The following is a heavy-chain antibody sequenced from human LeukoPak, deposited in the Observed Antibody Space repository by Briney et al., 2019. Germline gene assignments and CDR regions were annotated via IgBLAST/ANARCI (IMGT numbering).Heavy chain of an antibody. CDR2: INPNSGGT. CDR1: GYTFTGYY. J-gene: IGHJ4*02. V-gene: IGHV1-2*04. Sequence: ASVKVSCKASGYTFTGYYMHWVRQAPGQGLEWMGWINPNSGGTNYAQKFQGWVTMTRDTSISTAYMELSRLRSDDTAVYYCARVLSRAGSSTSCPDYWGQGTLVTVSS. D-gene: IGHD2-2*01. CDR3: ARVLSRAGSSTSCPDY.